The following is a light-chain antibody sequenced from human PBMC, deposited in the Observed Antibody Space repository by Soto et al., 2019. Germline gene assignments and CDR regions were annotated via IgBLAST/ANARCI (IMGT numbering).Light chain of an antibody. J-gene: IGLJ2*01. V-gene: IGLV2-14*01. CDR2: EVS. Sequence: QSALTQPASVSGSPGQSITISCTGTSSDVGTYNYVSWYQQHPGKAPKLMIYEVSNRPSGVSNRFSGSKSGNTASLTISGLQAEDEADYYCSSYTTNYTVLFGGGTKLTVL. CDR1: SSDVGTYNY. CDR3: SSYTTNYTVL.